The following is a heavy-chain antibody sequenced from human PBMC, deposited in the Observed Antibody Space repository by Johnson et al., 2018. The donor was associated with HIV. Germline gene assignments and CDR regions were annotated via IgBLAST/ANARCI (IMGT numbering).Heavy chain of an antibody. J-gene: IGHJ3*02. Sequence: QVQLVESGGGVVQPGTSLRLSCAASGFTFSSYGIHWVRQAPGKGLEWVAFIWHDGSNKYYADSVKGRFTISRDNSKNTVYLQMNSLRAEDTAVYYCARDYYDSSGYHHAFDIWGQGTMVTVSS. D-gene: IGHD3-22*01. CDR3: ARDYYDSSGYHHAFDI. V-gene: IGHV3-30*19. CDR2: IWHDGSNK. CDR1: GFTFSSYG.